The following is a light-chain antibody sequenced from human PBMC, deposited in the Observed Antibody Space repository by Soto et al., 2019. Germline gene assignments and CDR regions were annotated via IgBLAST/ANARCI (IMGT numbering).Light chain of an antibody. Sequence: QSVLTQPPSASGTPGQRVPISCSRRSSHIGRGLVYWYQQFPGTAPKLLIHNDNRRPSGVPDRVSGSKSGTSASLAISGLQSEDEANYYCAAWDNSLKGWVFGGGTKLTVL. J-gene: IGLJ3*02. CDR2: NDN. CDR3: AAWDNSLKGWV. CDR1: SSHIGRGL. V-gene: IGLV1-44*01.